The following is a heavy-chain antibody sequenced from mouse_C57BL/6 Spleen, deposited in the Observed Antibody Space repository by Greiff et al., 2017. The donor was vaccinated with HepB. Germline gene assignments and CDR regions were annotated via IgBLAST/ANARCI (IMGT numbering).Heavy chain of an antibody. J-gene: IGHJ1*03. CDR2: IYPSDSET. CDR3: AGGNLSYWYFDV. Sequence: QVQLQQPGAELVRPGSSVKLSCKASGYTFTSYWMDWVKQRPGQGLEWIGNIYPSDSETHYNQKFKDKATLTVDKSSSTAYMQLSSLTSEDSAVYYGAGGNLSYWYFDVWGTGTTVTVSS. CDR1: GYTFTSYW. V-gene: IGHV1-61*01. D-gene: IGHD2-1*01.